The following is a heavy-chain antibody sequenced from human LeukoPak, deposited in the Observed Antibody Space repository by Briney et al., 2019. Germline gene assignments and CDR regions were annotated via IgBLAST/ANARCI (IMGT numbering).Heavy chain of an antibody. CDR3: ARAKGGWSFDY. J-gene: IGHJ4*02. D-gene: IGHD6-19*01. CDR2: IYYSGST. CDR1: GGSISSYY. V-gene: IGHV4-59*01. Sequence: KPSETLSLTCTVSGGSISSYYWSWIRQPPGKGLEWIGYIYYSGSTNYNPSLKSRVTISVDTSKNQFSLKLSSVTAADTAVYYCARAKGGWSFDYWGQGTLVTVSS.